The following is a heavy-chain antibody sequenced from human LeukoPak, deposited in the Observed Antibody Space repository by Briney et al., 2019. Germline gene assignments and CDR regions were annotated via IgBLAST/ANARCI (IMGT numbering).Heavy chain of an antibody. J-gene: IGHJ4*02. CDR3: ARGGRPNYYGSGSYQN. D-gene: IGHD3-10*01. CDR2: INPNSGGT. Sequence: ASVKVSCKASGYTFTGYYMHWVRQAPGHGLEGMGRINPNSGGTNYAQKLQGRVTMTRDTSISTAYMELSRLRSDDTAVYYCARGGRPNYYGSGSYQNWGQGTLVTVSS. V-gene: IGHV1-2*06. CDR1: GYTFTGYY.